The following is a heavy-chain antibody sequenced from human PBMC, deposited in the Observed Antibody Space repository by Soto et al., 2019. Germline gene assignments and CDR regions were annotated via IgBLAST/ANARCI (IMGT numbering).Heavy chain of an antibody. CDR1: GFTVSSNS. CDR3: ARGVAYGIDV. J-gene: IGHJ6*02. Sequence: GGSLRLSCAASGFTVSSNSVSWVRQAPGKGLEWVSVIYSGGTTNYAASVKGRFTISRYNSKNTLNLQMNSVRAEDTAVYSCARGVAYGIDVWGQGTMVTVSS. D-gene: IGHD2-15*01. V-gene: IGHV3-53*01. CDR2: IYSGGTT.